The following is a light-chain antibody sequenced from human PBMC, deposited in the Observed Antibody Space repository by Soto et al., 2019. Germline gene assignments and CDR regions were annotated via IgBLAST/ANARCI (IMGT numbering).Light chain of an antibody. CDR2: GNS. Sequence: QSVLTQPPSVSGAPGQRVTISCTGSSSNIGAGFDVHWYQQLPGTAPKLLIYGNSNRPSGVPDRCSGSRSGTSASLAITGRQAEDEADYYGQSYDSSLSGVVFGGGTKLTVL. V-gene: IGLV1-40*01. CDR1: SSNIGAGFD. J-gene: IGLJ2*01. CDR3: QSYDSSLSGVV.